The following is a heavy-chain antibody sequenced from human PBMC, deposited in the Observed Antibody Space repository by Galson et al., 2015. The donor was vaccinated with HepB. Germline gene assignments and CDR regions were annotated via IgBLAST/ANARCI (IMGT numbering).Heavy chain of an antibody. J-gene: IGHJ6*02. V-gene: IGHV3-48*03. CDR2: ISSSGSTI. Sequence: SLRLSCAASGFTFSSYEMNWVRQAPGKGLEWDSYISSSGSTIYYADSVKGRFTISRDNAKNSLYLQMNSLRAEDTAVYYCARGSPGGFWSGYYMSYYGMDVWGQGTTVTVSS. CDR1: GFTFSSYE. CDR3: ARGSPGGFWSGYYMSYYGMDV. D-gene: IGHD3-3*01.